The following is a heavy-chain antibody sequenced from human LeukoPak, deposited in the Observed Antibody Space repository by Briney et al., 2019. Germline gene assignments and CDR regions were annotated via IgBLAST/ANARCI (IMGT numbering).Heavy chain of an antibody. D-gene: IGHD6-13*01. CDR2: MNPNSGNT. J-gene: IGHJ5*02. V-gene: IGHV1-8*01. Sequence: GASVKVSCKASGYTFTSYDINWVRQATGQGLEWMGWMNPNSGNTGYAQKFQGRVTMTRNTSISTAYMELSSLRSEDTAVYYCARVRAQQLGWFDPWGQGTLVTVSS. CDR3: ARVRAQQLGWFDP. CDR1: GYTFTSYD.